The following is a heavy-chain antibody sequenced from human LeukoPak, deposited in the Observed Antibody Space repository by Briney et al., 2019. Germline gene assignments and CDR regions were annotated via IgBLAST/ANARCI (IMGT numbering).Heavy chain of an antibody. J-gene: IGHJ4*02. D-gene: IGHD4-17*01. CDR2: LGPSDSYT. Sequence: GGSLRLSCKGSGYSFTSYWISWVRQMPGKGLEWMGRLGPSDSYTKYSPSFHGHVTISADKSISTAYLQWSSLKASDTAMYYCARQRPYGHFDYWGQGTLVTVSS. V-gene: IGHV5-10-1*01. CDR1: GYSFTSYW. CDR3: ARQRPYGHFDY.